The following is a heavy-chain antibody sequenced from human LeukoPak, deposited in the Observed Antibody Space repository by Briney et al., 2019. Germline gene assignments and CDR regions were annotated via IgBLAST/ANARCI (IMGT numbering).Heavy chain of an antibody. CDR1: GFNFRAYW. CDR2: ISLSGGST. Sequence: GGSLRLSCTTSGFNFRAYWMAWVRQAPGKGLEWVSSISLSGGSTYYADSVKGRFTISRDNAKNTLYLQMNSLRAEDTAVYYCARVGSYYNDWGQGTLVIVSS. J-gene: IGHJ4*02. D-gene: IGHD3-10*01. CDR3: ARVGSYYND. V-gene: IGHV3-23*01.